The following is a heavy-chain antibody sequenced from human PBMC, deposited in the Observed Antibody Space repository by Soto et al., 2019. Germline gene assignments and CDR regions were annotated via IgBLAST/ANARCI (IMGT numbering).Heavy chain of an antibody. Sequence: PSETLSLTCTVSGGSISSYYWSWIRQPPGKGLEWIGYIYYSGSTNYNPSLKSRVTISVDTSKNQFSLKLSSVTAADTAVYYCAREQAKGGYYYYGMDVWGQGTTVTVLL. V-gene: IGHV4-59*08. D-gene: IGHD1-26*01. CDR3: AREQAKGGYYYYGMDV. J-gene: IGHJ6*02. CDR1: GGSISSYY. CDR2: IYYSGST.